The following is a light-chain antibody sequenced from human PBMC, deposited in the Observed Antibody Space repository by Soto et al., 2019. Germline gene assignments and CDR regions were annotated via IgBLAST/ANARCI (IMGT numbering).Light chain of an antibody. CDR1: QSISSW. J-gene: IGKJ5*01. Sequence: DIQMTQSPSTLSASVGDRVTITCRASQSISSWLAWYQQKPGKAPKLLIYKASSLESGVPSRFSGSGSGTDFTLTITSLQTDDFGTYHCQQSYSTLPITFGQGTRLEIK. V-gene: IGKV1-5*03. CDR2: KAS. CDR3: QQSYSTLPIT.